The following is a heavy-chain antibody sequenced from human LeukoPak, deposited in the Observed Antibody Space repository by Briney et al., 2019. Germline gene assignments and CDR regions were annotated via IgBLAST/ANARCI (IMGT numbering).Heavy chain of an antibody. CDR1: GYTFTSYG. CDR2: ISAYNGNT. J-gene: IGHJ5*02. V-gene: IGHV1-18*01. CDR3: ARTHFGVVIRFDP. D-gene: IGHD3-3*01. Sequence: ASVKVSCKASGYTFTSYGISWVRQAPGQGLEWMGWISAYNGNTNCAQKLQGRVTMTRDTSISTAYMELSRLRSDDTAVYYCARTHFGVVIRFDPWGQGTLVTVSS.